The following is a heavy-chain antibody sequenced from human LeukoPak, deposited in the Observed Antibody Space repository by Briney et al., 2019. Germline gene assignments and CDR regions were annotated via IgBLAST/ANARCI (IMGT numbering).Heavy chain of an antibody. D-gene: IGHD2-2*01. V-gene: IGHV3-11*01. J-gene: IGHJ3*02. CDR1: GFTFSDYY. CDR3: ARGGAILGYCSSRGCAFDI. Sequence: GGSLRLSCSASGFTFSDYYMSWIRQAPGKGLEWVSYISSSGSTIYYADSVKGRFTISRDNAKNSLYLQMNSLRAEDTAVYYCARGGAILGYCSSRGCAFDIWGQGTMVTVSS. CDR2: ISSSGSTI.